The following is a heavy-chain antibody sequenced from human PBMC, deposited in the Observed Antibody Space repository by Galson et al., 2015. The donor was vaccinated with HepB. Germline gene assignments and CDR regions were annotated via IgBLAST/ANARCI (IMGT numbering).Heavy chain of an antibody. CDR1: GYTFTAYY. CDR3: ARVWCNSSNCYGSNWFDP. CDR2: IHPNSGDT. J-gene: IGHJ5*02. Sequence: SVKVSCKASGYTFTAYYVHWVRQAPGQGLEWMGWIHPNSGDTDYAQKFQGRVTMTRDTSISTAYMELSRLKSDDAAVYYCARVWCNSSNCYGSNWFDPWGQGTLVAVSS. D-gene: IGHD2-2*01. V-gene: IGHV1-2*02.